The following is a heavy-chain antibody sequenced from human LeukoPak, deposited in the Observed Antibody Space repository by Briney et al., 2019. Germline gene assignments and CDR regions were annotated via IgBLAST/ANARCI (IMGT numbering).Heavy chain of an antibody. Sequence: ASVKVSCKASGYTFTSYDINWVRQATGQGLEWMGWMDPNSGNTGYAQKFQGRVTMTRNTSISTAYMELSSLRSEDTAVYYCARGTSSSWYADYYYYYYMDVWGKGTTVTISS. CDR2: MDPNSGNT. J-gene: IGHJ6*03. D-gene: IGHD6-13*01. CDR3: ARGTSSSWYADYYYYYYMDV. CDR1: GYTFTSYD. V-gene: IGHV1-8*01.